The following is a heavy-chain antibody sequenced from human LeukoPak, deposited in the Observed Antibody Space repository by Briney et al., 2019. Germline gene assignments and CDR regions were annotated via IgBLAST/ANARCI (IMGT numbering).Heavy chain of an antibody. CDR3: ARMAEDSGSSIFDY. Sequence: GASVKVSCKASGYTFTGYYMHWVRQAPGQGLEWMGGIIPIFGTANYAQKFQGRVTITADKSTSTAYMELSSLRSEDTAVYYCARMAEDSGSSIFDYWGQGTLVTVSS. V-gene: IGHV1-69*06. J-gene: IGHJ4*02. D-gene: IGHD1-26*01. CDR2: IIPIFGTA. CDR1: GYTFTGYY.